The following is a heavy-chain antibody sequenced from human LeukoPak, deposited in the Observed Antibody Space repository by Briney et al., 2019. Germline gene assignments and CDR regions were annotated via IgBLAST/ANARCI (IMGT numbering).Heavy chain of an antibody. J-gene: IGHJ4*02. CDR2: VNPNSGGT. CDR3: ARSPHEFYYDSSGYFVY. CDR1: GYTFIGYY. D-gene: IGHD3-22*01. V-gene: IGHV1-2*02. Sequence: GASVKVSCKASGYTFIGYYMHWVRQAPGQGLEWMGWVNPNSGGTNYAQKFEGRVTMTRDTSISTAYMELSRLGTDDTAVYYCARSPHEFYYDSSGYFVYWGQGTLVTVSS.